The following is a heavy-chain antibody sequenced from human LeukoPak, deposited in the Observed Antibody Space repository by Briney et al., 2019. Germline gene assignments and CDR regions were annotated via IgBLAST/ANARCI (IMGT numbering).Heavy chain of an antibody. D-gene: IGHD6-19*01. CDR1: GFTFSSCW. V-gene: IGHV3-7*01. CDR3: ARGYSSGPYYYYGMDV. J-gene: IGHJ6*02. CDR2: IKQDGSEK. Sequence: GGSLRLSCAASGFTFSSCWMSWVRQAPGKGLEWVANIKQDGSEKYYVDSVKGRFTISRDNAKNSLYLQMNSLRAEDTAVYYCARGYSSGPYYYYGMDVWGQGTTVTVSS.